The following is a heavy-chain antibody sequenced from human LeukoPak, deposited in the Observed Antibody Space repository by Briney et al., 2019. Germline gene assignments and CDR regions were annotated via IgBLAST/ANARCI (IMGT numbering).Heavy chain of an antibody. J-gene: IGHJ4*02. D-gene: IGHD3-10*01. CDR1: GFTFSDHY. Sequence: GGSLRLSCAASGFTFSDHYMDWVRQAPGKGLEWVGRTRNKANSYTTEYAASGKGRFTISRDDSKNSLYLQMNSLKTEDTAVYYCARGGSYGPFGYWGQGTLVTVSS. CDR3: ARGGSYGPFGY. CDR2: TRNKANSYTT. V-gene: IGHV3-72*01.